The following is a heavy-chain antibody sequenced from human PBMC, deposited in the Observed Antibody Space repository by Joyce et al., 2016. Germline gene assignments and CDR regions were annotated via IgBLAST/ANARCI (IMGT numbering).Heavy chain of an antibody. Sequence: EVQLVESGGGLIQPGGSLRLSCDVSGVSVSFKFKNWVRQAPGKGLEVISLLKIGDSEHYADSVKGRFTISKDISKNTLYLQMNSLRAEDTAVYYCTTEYFYYMDVWGKGTTVTVSS. CDR1: GVSVSFKF. CDR3: TTEYFYYMDV. J-gene: IGHJ6*03. V-gene: IGHV3-53*01. CDR2: LKIGDSE.